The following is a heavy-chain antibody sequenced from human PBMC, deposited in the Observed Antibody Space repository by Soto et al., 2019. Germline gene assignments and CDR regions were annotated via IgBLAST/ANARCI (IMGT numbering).Heavy chain of an antibody. J-gene: IGHJ4*02. CDR3: AKDIASRSWEFHFDY. CDR2: INLNGGAI. Sequence: GGSLRLSCAASGFTFEEYAIHWGRQVPGKGLEWVSGINLNGGAIGYADSVKGRFTISRDNAKNSLYLQMNSLGPEDTALYYCAKDIASRSWEFHFDYWGQGTLVTVSS. V-gene: IGHV3-9*01. D-gene: IGHD3-10*01. CDR1: GFTFEEYA.